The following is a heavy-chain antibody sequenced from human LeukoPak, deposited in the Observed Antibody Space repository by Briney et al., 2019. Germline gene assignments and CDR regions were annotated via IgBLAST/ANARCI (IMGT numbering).Heavy chain of an antibody. CDR2: ISGSGGST. CDR1: GFTFSSYA. J-gene: IGHJ5*02. D-gene: IGHD6-6*01. CDR3: AKDQFSSSNNWFDP. V-gene: IGHV3-23*01. Sequence: GGSLRLSCAASGFTFSSYAMSWVRQAPGKGLEWVSAISGSGGSTYYADSVKGRFTISRDNSKNTLYLQMNSLRAEDTAVYCCAKDQFSSSNNWFDPWGQGTLVTVSS.